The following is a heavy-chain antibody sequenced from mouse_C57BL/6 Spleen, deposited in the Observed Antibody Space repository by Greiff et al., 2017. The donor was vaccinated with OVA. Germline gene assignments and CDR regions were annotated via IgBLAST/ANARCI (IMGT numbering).Heavy chain of an antibody. CDR1: GYTFTGYW. D-gene: IGHD2-3*01. V-gene: IGHV1-9*01. J-gene: IGHJ1*03. Sequence: VQRVESGAELMKPGASVKFSCKATGYTFTGYWIEWVKQRPGHGLEWIGEILPGSGSTNYNEKFKGKATFTADTSSNTAYMQLSSLTTEDSAIYDCERGDYDGDGDYEVWGTGTTVTVSS. CDR2: ILPGSGST. CDR3: ERGDYDGDGDYEV.